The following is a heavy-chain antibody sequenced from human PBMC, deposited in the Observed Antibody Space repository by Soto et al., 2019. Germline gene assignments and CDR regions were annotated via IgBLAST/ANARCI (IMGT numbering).Heavy chain of an antibody. Sequence: EVQLLESGGDLVQPGGSLRLSCAASGFAFSNYAMNWVRQAPGKGLEWVSVISGGGGTTYYADSVKGRFTISRDNSKKTLYLQMSSLRGDDTAVYYCAKEWSQGYYFVYWGQGTLVIVSS. CDR3: AKEWSQGYYFVY. V-gene: IGHV3-23*01. CDR2: ISGGGGTT. J-gene: IGHJ4*02. D-gene: IGHD2-15*01. CDR1: GFAFSNYA.